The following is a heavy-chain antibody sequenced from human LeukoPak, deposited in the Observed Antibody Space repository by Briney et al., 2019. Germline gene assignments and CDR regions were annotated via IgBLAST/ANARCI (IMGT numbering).Heavy chain of an antibody. CDR3: TTPEWERVYYFDY. J-gene: IGHJ4*02. V-gene: IGHV3-15*01. CDR2: IKSKTDGGTT. D-gene: IGHD1-26*01. CDR1: GFTFSNAW. Sequence: GSLRLSCAASGFTFSNAWMSWVRQAPGKGLEWVGRIKSKTDGGTTDYAAPVKGRFTISRDDSKNTLYLQMNSLKTEDTAVYYCTTPEWERVYYFDYWGQGTLVTVSS.